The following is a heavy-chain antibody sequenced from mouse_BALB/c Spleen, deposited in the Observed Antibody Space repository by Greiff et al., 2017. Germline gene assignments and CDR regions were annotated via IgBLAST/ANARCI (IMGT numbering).Heavy chain of an antibody. Sequence: VQLQQSGPGLVAPSQSLSITCTVSGFSLTSYGVHWVRQPPGKGLEWLGVIWAGGSTNYNSALMSRLSISKDNSKSQVFLKMNSLQTDDTAMYYCARGGRTVYYAMDYWGQGTSVTVSS. D-gene: IGHD1-1*01. V-gene: IGHV2-9*02. CDR1: GFSLTSYG. CDR3: ARGGRTVYYAMDY. CDR2: IWAGGST. J-gene: IGHJ4*01.